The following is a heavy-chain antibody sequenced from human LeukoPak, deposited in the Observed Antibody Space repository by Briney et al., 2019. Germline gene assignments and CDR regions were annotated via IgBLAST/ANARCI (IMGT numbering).Heavy chain of an antibody. J-gene: IGHJ5*01. CDR3: APVWFGEFSPFDS. CDR1: GFTFSNYW. D-gene: IGHD3-10*01. V-gene: IGHV3-74*01. CDR2: VNSDGSTT. Sequence: PGESLRLSCATSGFTFSNYWVHWVRQAPGKGLVWVSRVNSDGSTTDYADSVKGRFTVSRDNAKNTLYLQMNSLRAEDTAVYYCAPVWFGEFSPFDSWGQGTLVTVSS.